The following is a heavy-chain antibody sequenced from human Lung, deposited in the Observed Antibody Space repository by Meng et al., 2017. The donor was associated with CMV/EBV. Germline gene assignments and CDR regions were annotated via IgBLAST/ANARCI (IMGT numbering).Heavy chain of an antibody. Sequence: HVQLRESGPRVVQPSGTLYLPCTVSGGSSNSYYWRGSRQAPEHGLEWLGYFYSRGNSNYNPSLKSRVTISVDTSKNLFSLNLTSVTAADEDLYYCERGSYLAREGWGLGTLVTVSS. CDR1: GGSSNSYY. J-gene: IGHJ4*02. CDR2: FYSRGNS. D-gene: IGHD3-16*01. CDR3: ERGSYLAREG. V-gene: IGHV4-59*01.